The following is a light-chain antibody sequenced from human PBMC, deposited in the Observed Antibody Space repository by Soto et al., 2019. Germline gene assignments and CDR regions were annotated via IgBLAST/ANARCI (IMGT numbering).Light chain of an antibody. V-gene: IGKV3-20*01. CDR1: QSVSRNY. CDR2: GAS. CDR3: QQYGSSPPIT. J-gene: IGKJ5*01. Sequence: EIVLTQSPGTLSLSPGERATLSCRASQSVSRNYLAWYQQKPGQAPRLPIYGASSRATGIPDRFSGSGSGTDFTLTISRLEPEDFAVYYCQQYGSSPPITFGQGTRLEIK.